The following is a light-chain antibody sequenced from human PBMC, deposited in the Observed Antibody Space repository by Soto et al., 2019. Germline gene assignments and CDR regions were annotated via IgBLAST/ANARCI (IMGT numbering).Light chain of an antibody. V-gene: IGKV3-11*01. CDR3: QQRSNWPLFT. Sequence: EIVLTQSPATLSLSPGERATLSCRASQSVSSYLAWYQQKPCQAPRLLIYDASNRATGIPARFSGSGSGTDFTLTISSLEPEDFAVYYCQQRSNWPLFTCGPGTKVDIK. J-gene: IGKJ3*01. CDR2: DAS. CDR1: QSVSSY.